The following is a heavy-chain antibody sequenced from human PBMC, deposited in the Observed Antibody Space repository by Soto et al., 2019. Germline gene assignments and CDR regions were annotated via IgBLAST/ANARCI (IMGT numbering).Heavy chain of an antibody. CDR3: ARVWESRGSSGNDYYYMDV. D-gene: IGHD6-6*01. CDR2: TRNRPNSYIT. CDR1: GFTFTDHY. Sequence: EVQLVESGGGLVQPGGSLRLSCAASGFTFTDHYMDWLRQAPGKGLEWVGRTRNRPNSYITEYAPSVTGRVTISRDDSKSKLYLQMNSLNTEAAAVYYCARVWESRGSSGNDYYYMDVWGKGTAVTVSS. J-gene: IGHJ6*03. V-gene: IGHV3-72*01.